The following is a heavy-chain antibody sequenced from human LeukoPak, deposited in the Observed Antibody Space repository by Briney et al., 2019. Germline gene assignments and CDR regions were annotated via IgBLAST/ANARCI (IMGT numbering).Heavy chain of an antibody. Sequence: GRSLRFSSAASRFSFSNYDMDRVPPAPGLGRKWGVVIWYDGSNKYYADFVKGRFTISRDNAKNTLYLQKNSLRAEDTAIYYCARVAYGSNWYFDYWGQGTLVAVSS. V-gene: IGHV3-33*01. CDR2: IWYDGSNK. D-gene: IGHD6-13*01. CDR1: RFSFSNYD. CDR3: ARVAYGSNWYFDY. J-gene: IGHJ4*02.